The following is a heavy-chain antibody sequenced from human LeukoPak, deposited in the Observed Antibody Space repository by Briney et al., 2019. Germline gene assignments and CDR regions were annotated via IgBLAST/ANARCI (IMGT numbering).Heavy chain of an antibody. CDR3: VKGGSSSHNWFDP. CDR2: IRNDGSKD. D-gene: IGHD6-13*01. V-gene: IGHV3-30*02. Sequence: GGSLRVCCAAAGFTFWDFGMHWGGHAPGKGGVWVAFIRNDGSKDYYPDSVKGRFTISRDNSRSTLDLQMHSLRIEDTAVYYCVKGGSSSHNWFDPWGQGILVTVSS. J-gene: IGHJ5*02. CDR1: GFTFWDFG.